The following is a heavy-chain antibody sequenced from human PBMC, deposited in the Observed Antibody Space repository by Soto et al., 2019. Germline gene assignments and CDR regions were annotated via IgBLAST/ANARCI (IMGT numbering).Heavy chain of an antibody. CDR3: ARLSGSSSGYVWIDP. CDR2: IYPGDIDT. CDR1: GYSFTSYW. V-gene: IGHV5-51*01. D-gene: IGHD6-6*01. J-gene: IGHJ5*02. Sequence: GESLKTSCKGSGYSFTSYWIGWVRQMPGKGVGGMGIIYPGDIDTRYSTSCQAQVTISADKSISTAYLQWSSVKASDTAMYYCARLSGSSSGYVWIDPWGQGTLVTVSS.